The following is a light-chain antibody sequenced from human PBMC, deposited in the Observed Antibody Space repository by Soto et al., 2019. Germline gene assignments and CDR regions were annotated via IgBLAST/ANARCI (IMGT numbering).Light chain of an antibody. CDR2: WAS. Sequence: DIVMTHSPDSLAVSLGERATINCKSSQSFLYSSNNKNYLAWYQQKPGQPPKLLIYWASTRESGVPDRFSGSGSGTDFTLTISSLQAEDVAVYYCQQYYSTLRTFGQGTKVDI. CDR1: QSFLYSSNNKNY. CDR3: QQYYSTLRT. J-gene: IGKJ1*01. V-gene: IGKV4-1*01.